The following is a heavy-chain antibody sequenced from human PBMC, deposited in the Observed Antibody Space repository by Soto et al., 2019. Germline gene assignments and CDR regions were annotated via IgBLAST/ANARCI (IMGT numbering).Heavy chain of an antibody. Sequence: PSETLSLTCTVSGGSISSGGYYWSWIRQHPGKGLEWIGYIYYSGSTYYNPSLKSRVTISVDTSKNQFSLKLSSVTAADTAVYYCAREVSSGDSRWYYDYWGQGTLVTVSS. D-gene: IGHD6-19*01. J-gene: IGHJ4*02. CDR1: GGSISSGGYY. CDR3: AREVSSGDSRWYYDY. CDR2: IYYSGST. V-gene: IGHV4-31*03.